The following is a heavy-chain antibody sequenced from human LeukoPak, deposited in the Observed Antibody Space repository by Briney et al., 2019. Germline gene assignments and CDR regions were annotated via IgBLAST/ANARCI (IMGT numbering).Heavy chain of an antibody. V-gene: IGHV4-59*01. Sequence: SETLSLTCTVSGGSMNSYYWSWIRQPPGKGLEWIGYIYYKGSTNYNPSLKSRVTISVDPSRNQFSLKLTSVTAADTAVYYCARGDLAIVATIPVDWGQGTLVTVSS. CDR1: GGSMNSYY. CDR3: ARGDLAIVATIPVD. J-gene: IGHJ4*02. D-gene: IGHD5-12*01. CDR2: IYYKGST.